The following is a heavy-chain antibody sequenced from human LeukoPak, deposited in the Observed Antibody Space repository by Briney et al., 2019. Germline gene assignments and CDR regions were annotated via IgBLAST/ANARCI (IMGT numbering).Heavy chain of an antibody. Sequence: GGSLRLSCAASGFTFSSFSMNWVRQAPEKGLEWVSSISSTSSYIYYADSVKGRFTISRDKDKNSVYLQMTSLRAEDTAVYYCARESGSRSYYYYMDVWGKGTTVTVSS. CDR2: ISSTSSYI. D-gene: IGHD2-2*01. J-gene: IGHJ6*03. CDR1: GFTFSSFS. V-gene: IGHV3-21*01. CDR3: ARESGSRSYYYYMDV.